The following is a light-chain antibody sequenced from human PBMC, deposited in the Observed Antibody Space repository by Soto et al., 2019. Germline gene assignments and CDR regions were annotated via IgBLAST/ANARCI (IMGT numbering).Light chain of an antibody. Sequence: QSALTQPPSASGSPGQSVTISCTGTSSDVGGYKYVSWYQQHPGKAPKLMVFEVNKRPPGVPDRFSGSKSGNTASLTVSGLQAEDEADYYCSSYAGINNLGVFGTGTKLTVL. CDR3: SSYAGINNLGV. CDR2: EVN. CDR1: SSDVGGYKY. V-gene: IGLV2-8*01. J-gene: IGLJ1*01.